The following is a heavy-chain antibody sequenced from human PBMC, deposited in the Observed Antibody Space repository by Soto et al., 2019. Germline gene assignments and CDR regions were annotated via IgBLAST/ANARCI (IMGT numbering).Heavy chain of an antibody. CDR1: GFTFSSYA. Sequence: EVQLLESGGGLVQPGGSLRLSCAASGFTFSSYAMSWVRQAPGKGLEWVSAISGSGGSTYYADSVKGRFTISRDNSKKTLYLQMSSLRAEDTAVYYCAHMGAVAGMAIDCWGQGTLVTVSS. V-gene: IGHV3-23*01. CDR3: AHMGAVAGMAIDC. J-gene: IGHJ4*02. D-gene: IGHD6-19*01. CDR2: ISGSGGST.